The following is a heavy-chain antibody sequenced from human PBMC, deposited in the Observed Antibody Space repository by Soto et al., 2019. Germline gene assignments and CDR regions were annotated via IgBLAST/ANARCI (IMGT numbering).Heavy chain of an antibody. CDR1: GFTFSNYW. D-gene: IGHD2-21*01. J-gene: IGHJ5*02. Sequence: GGSLRLSCTASGFTFSNYWMSLVRQAPGKGLEWVANIGKDGSQRNYVDSVKGRFTISRDNAENSLYLQINSLRAEDTAIYYCASARHIGPWGQGTLVTVSS. CDR2: IGKDGSQR. CDR3: ASARHIGP. V-gene: IGHV3-7*01.